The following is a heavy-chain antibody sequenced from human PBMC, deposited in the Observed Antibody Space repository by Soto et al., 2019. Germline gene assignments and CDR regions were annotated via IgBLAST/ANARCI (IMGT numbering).Heavy chain of an antibody. J-gene: IGHJ4*02. CDR2: INHSGST. Sequence: QVQLQQWGAGLLKPSETLSLTCAVYGGSFSGYYWSWIRQPPGKGLEWIGEINHSGSTNYNPSLKGRVTISVDTCKIQFSLKLSSVTAADTAVYYCARALGLYYYDSSGFLDYWRQGTLVTVSS. CDR1: GGSFSGYY. CDR3: ARALGLYYYDSSGFLDY. V-gene: IGHV4-34*01. D-gene: IGHD3-22*01.